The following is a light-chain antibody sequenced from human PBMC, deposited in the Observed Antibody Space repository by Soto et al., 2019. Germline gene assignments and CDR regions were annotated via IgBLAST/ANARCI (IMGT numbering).Light chain of an antibody. CDR3: AAWDDSLSGWV. CDR1: NSNIGSNY. J-gene: IGLJ3*02. CDR2: TNN. V-gene: IGLV1-47*01. Sequence: QSVLTQPPSASGTPGQRVTISCSGRNSNIGSNYVYWYQQVPGTAPKLLFYTNNQRPSGVPDRFSGSKSATSASLAIGGLRSEDEADYYCAAWDDSLSGWVFGGGTQLTVL.